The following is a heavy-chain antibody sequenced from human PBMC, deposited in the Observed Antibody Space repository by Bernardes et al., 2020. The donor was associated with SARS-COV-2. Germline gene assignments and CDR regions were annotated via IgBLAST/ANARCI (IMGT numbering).Heavy chain of an antibody. V-gene: IGHV4-39*01. Sequence: SETLSLTCTVSGGSISSSNYYWGWIRQPPGKGLEWIASIYSRGNTYYNPSLQSRVSKSVDSSKNQFSLRLTSVTAADTAVYYCSGSSCGRDWYIGGLRSWDYGMDVWGQATTVSVSS. CDR1: GGSISSSNYY. D-gene: IGHD2-21*02. J-gene: IGHJ6*02. CDR3: SGSSCGRDWYIGGLRSWDYGMDV. CDR2: IYSRGNT.